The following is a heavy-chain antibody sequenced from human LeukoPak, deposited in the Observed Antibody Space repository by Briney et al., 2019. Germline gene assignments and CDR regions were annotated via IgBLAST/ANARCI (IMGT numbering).Heavy chain of an antibody. Sequence: SETLSLTCAVSGYSISSGYYWGWIRQPPGKGPEWIGSIYHSGSTYYNPSLKSRVTISVDTSKTQFSLKLSSVTAADTAVYYCARASIAAAVPFDAFDIWGQGTMVTVSS. CDR1: GYSISSGYY. J-gene: IGHJ3*02. V-gene: IGHV4-38-2*01. CDR3: ARASIAAAVPFDAFDI. CDR2: IYHSGST. D-gene: IGHD6-13*01.